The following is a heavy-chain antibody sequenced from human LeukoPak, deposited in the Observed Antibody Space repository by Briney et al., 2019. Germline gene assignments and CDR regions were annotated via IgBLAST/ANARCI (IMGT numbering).Heavy chain of an antibody. CDR1: GHMFTNYI. J-gene: IGHJ4*02. D-gene: IGHD2/OR15-2a*01. CDR2: INTIFGTA. CDR3: ARGGTITSREYFKSLDL. Sequence: SVKVSCKASGHMFTNYIYIWVRQAPGQGLEWVGGINTIFGTANYAQRFQGRVTIIADKLASTTYMELSRLRSDDTAVYYCARGGTITSREYFKSLDLWGQGTLVTVSS. V-gene: IGHV1-69*06.